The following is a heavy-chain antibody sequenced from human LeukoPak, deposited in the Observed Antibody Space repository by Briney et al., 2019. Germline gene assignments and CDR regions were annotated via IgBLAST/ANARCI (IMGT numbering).Heavy chain of an antibody. CDR1: GFTFSSYW. J-gene: IGHJ3*02. CDR2: TNSDGSST. Sequence: GGSLRLSCAASGFTFSSYWMHWVRQAPEKGLVWVSRTNSDGSSTTYADSVKGRFTISRDNAKNTLYLQMNSLKAEDTAVYYCASLFLCYGCSRSSDAINIWGQGTMVTVSS. D-gene: IGHD6-6*01. V-gene: IGHV3-74*01. CDR3: ASLFLCYGCSRSSDAINI.